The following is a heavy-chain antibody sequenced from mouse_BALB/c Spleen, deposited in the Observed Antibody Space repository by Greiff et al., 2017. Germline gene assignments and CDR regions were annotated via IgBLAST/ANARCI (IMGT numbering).Heavy chain of an antibody. CDR1: GFAFSSFG. Sequence: EVNMVESGGGLVKPGGSLKLSCAASGFAFSSFGMHWVRQAPEKGLEWVAYISSGSSTIYYADTVKGRFTISRDNPKNTLFLQMTSLRSEDTAMYYCARRYYGSSSYWYIDVWGAGTTVTVSS. D-gene: IGHD1-1*01. J-gene: IGHJ1*01. V-gene: IGHV5-17*02. CDR2: ISSGSSTI. CDR3: ARRYYGSSSYWYIDV.